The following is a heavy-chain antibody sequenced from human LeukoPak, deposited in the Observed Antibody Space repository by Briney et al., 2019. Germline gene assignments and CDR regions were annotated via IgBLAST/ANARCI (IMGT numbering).Heavy chain of an antibody. CDR2: IYHSGST. D-gene: IGHD2-2*01. Sequence: SETLSLTCTVSGGSISSGGYYWSWIRQPPGKDLEWIGYIYHSGSTYYNPSLKSRVTISVDRSKNQFSLKLSSVTAADTAVYYCARTTMPEVASGYWGQGTLVTVSS. CDR3: ARTTMPEVASGY. V-gene: IGHV4-30-2*01. J-gene: IGHJ4*02. CDR1: GGSISSGGYY.